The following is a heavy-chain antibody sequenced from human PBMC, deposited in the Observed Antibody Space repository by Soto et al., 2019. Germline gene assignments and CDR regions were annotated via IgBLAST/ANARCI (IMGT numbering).Heavy chain of an antibody. CDR1: GYTFTSYG. J-gene: IGHJ4*02. CDR3: ARGPSITIFGVVTLTIDY. D-gene: IGHD3-3*01. CDR2: ISAYNGNT. Sequence: ASVKVSCKASGYTFTSYGISWVRQAPGQGLEWMGWISAYNGNTNYAQKLQGRVTMTTDTSTSTAYMELRSLRSDDTAVYYCARGPSITIFGVVTLTIDYWGQGTLVTVSS. V-gene: IGHV1-18*01.